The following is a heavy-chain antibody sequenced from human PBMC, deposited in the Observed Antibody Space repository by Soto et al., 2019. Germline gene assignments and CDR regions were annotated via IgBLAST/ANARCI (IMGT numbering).Heavy chain of an antibody. CDR3: ARDEIGYCSSTSCPLGHYYYYYMDV. V-gene: IGHV3-7*01. J-gene: IGHJ6*03. Sequence: GGSLRLSCAASGFTFSSYWMSWVRQAPGKGLEWVANIKQDGSEKYYVDSVKGRFTISRDNAKNSLYLQMNSLRAEDTAVYYCARDEIGYCSSTSCPLGHYYYYYMDVWGKGTTVTVSS. D-gene: IGHD2-2*01. CDR2: IKQDGSEK. CDR1: GFTFSSYW.